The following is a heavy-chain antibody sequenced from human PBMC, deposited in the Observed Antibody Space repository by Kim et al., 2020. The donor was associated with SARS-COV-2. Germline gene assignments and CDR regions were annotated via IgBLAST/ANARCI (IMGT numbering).Heavy chain of an antibody. CDR3: ATYIPSIDRGGYYFDY. D-gene: IGHD2-21*01. V-gene: IGHV1-24*01. J-gene: IGHJ4*02. Sequence: KCQGRVTMTEDTSTDTAYMELRSLRSEDTAVYYCATYIPSIDRGGYYFDYWGQGTLVTVSS.